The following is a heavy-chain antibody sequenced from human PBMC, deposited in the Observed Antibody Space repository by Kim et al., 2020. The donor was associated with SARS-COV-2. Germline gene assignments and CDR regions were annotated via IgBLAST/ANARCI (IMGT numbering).Heavy chain of an antibody. Sequence: GESLKISCKGSGYSFTSYWISWVRQMPGKGLEWMGRIDPSDSYTNYSPSFQGHVTISADKSISTAYLQWSSLKASDTAMYYCAGATPYNWNDDYWGQGTLVTVSS. CDR3: AGATPYNWNDDY. D-gene: IGHD1-1*01. V-gene: IGHV5-10-1*01. CDR2: IDPSDSYT. J-gene: IGHJ4*02. CDR1: GYSFTSYW.